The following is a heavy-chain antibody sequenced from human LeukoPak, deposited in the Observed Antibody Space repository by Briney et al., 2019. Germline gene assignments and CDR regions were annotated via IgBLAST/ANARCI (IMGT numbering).Heavy chain of an antibody. J-gene: IGHJ4*02. V-gene: IGHV3-74*01. CDR3: ARLLGSTTSVDY. CDR1: GFTFSSHW. CDR2: INNDGSST. Sequence: GGSLRLSCAASGFTFSSHWMHWVRQAPGKGLVWVSRINNDGSSTSYADFVKGRFTISRDNAKNTLYLQMNSLRAEDTAVYYCARLLGSTTSVDYWGQGTPVTVSS. D-gene: IGHD2/OR15-2a*01.